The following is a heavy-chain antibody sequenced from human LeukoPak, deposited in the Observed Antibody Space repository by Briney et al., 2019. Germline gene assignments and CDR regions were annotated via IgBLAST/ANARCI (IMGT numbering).Heavy chain of an antibody. D-gene: IGHD3-10*01. V-gene: IGHV3-48*04. Sequence: GGSLTLSCAASGFTFSEYSIIWVRQAPGKGLEWVSFISDSSDRSSTIHYADSVKGRFTISRDNAERSVYLQMNSLRADDTAVYYCARVRGPTLKTCYMDVWGTGTTVTASS. CDR3: ARVRGPTLKTCYMDV. J-gene: IGHJ6*03. CDR2: ISDSSDRSSTI. CDR1: GFTFSEYS.